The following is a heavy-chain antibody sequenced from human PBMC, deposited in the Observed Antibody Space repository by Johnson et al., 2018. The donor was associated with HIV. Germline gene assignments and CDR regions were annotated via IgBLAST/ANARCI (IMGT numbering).Heavy chain of an antibody. J-gene: IGHJ3*02. CDR2: ISYDGSNK. D-gene: IGHD3-16*02. CDR1: GFTFSSYG. V-gene: IGHV3-30*03. Sequence: QVQLVESGGGVVQPGRSLRLSCAASGFTFSSYGMHWVRQAPGKGLEWVAVISYDGSNKYYVDSVKGRFTISRDNSKNTLYLQMNSLTTEDTAVYYCTTAIVIDAFDIWGQGTMVTVSS. CDR3: TTAIVIDAFDI.